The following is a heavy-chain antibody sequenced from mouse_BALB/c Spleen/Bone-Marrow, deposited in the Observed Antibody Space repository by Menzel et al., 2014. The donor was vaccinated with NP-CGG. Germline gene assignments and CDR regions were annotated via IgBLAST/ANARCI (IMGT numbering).Heavy chain of an antibody. CDR1: GLDFSRYW. J-gene: IGHJ3*01. D-gene: IGHD2-3*01. Sequence: EVKVVESGGGLVQPGGSLKLSCAASGLDFSRYWMSWVRQAPGKGLLWIGEINPDSSTINYTPSLKDKFIISRDNAKNTLYLQMSKVRSEDTALYYCARLGYYGGFAYWGQGTLVTVSA. V-gene: IGHV4-1*02. CDR2: INPDSSTI. CDR3: ARLGYYGGFAY.